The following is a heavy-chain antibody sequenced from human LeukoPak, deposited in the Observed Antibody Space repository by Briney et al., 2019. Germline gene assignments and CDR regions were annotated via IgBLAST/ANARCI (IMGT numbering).Heavy chain of an antibody. CDR3: ARSSHYDILTGYSEEDAFDI. D-gene: IGHD3-9*01. J-gene: IGHJ3*02. V-gene: IGHV3-53*01. CDR1: GFTVSSNY. Sequence: GGSLRLSGAASGFTVSSNYMSWVRQAPGKGLEWVSVIYSGGSTDYADSVKGRFTISRDNSKNTLYLQMNSLRVEDTVVYYCARSSHYDILTGYSEEDAFDIWGQGTMVTVSS. CDR2: IYSGGST.